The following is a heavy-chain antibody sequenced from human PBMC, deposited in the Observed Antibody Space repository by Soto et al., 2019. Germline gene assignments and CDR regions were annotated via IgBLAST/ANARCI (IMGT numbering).Heavy chain of an antibody. Sequence: GGSLRLSCAASGFTFSNYAMSWVRQAPGKGLEWVSAMSGSGSSTYYADSVKGRFTISRDNSKNTLYLQMNGLRAEDTAVYYCANPSSSFDYWGQGTLVTVSS. V-gene: IGHV3-23*01. CDR2: MSGSGSST. J-gene: IGHJ4*02. CDR3: ANPSSSFDY. CDR1: GFTFSNYA.